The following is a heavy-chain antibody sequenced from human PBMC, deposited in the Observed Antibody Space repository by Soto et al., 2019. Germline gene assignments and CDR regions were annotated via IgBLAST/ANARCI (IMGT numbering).Heavy chain of an antibody. CDR2: ITGTSDYI. J-gene: IGHJ4*01. V-gene: IGHV3-21*04. CDR1: GFPFSLYT. D-gene: IGHD2-15*01. CDR3: ARDPQIYCTGGSCYPNFDY. Sequence: SLRLSCAASGFPFSLYTIHWVRQAPVKGLEWVSSITGTSDYIYYGASMEGRFTISRDNAKNSLYLQMNSLRVEDTAVYYCARDPQIYCTGGSCYPNFDYWGHGTLVTVSS.